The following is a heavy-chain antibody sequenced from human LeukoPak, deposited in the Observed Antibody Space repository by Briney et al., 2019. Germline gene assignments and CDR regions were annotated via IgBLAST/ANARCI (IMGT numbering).Heavy chain of an antibody. Sequence: SETLSLTCTVSGYSISSGYHWGWIRQPPGKGLEWIGSIYHSGSTYYNPSLKSRVTISVDTSKNQFSLKLSSVTAADTAVYYCARRAPGYSYGYYYYYYMDVWGKGTTVTVSS. V-gene: IGHV4-38-2*02. D-gene: IGHD5-18*01. CDR3: ARRAPGYSYGYYYYYYMDV. CDR1: GYSISSGYH. CDR2: IYHSGST. J-gene: IGHJ6*03.